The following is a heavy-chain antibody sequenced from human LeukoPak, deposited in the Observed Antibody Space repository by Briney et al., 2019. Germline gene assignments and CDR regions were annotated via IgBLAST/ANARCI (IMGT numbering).Heavy chain of an antibody. CDR1: GFTFSSYG. CDR3: AREYCSGGSCYNDAFDI. Sequence: GSLRLSCAASGFTFSSYGMSWVRQAPGKGLEWVSAISGSGGSTYYADSVKGRFTISRDNSKNTLCLQMSSLRAEDTAVYYCAREYCSGGSCYNDAFDIWGQGTMVTVSS. J-gene: IGHJ3*02. D-gene: IGHD2-15*01. CDR2: ISGSGGST. V-gene: IGHV3-23*01.